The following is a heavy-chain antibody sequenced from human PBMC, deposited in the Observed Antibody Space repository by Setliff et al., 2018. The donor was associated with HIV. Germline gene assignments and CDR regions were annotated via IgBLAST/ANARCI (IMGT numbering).Heavy chain of an antibody. CDR1: GFTFNSYA. CDR3: ARDSRDGYQATYYYGMDV. V-gene: IGHV3-30-3*01. J-gene: IGHJ6*02. D-gene: IGHD5-12*01. CDR2: ISYDGSNK. Sequence: GGSLRLSCAASGFTFNSYAMYWVRQAPGKGLEWVALISYDGSNKYYADSVKGRFTISRDKSRNTLYLQTNSLRAEDTAVYYCARDSRDGYQATYYYGMDVWGQGTPVTVSS.